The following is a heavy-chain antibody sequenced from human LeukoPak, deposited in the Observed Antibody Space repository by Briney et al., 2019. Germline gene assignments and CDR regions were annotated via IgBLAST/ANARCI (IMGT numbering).Heavy chain of an antibody. V-gene: IGHV3-74*01. CDR3: ATKQWLAPPPDS. CDR2: INTDGTVT. CDR1: GFTFSKYW. J-gene: IGHJ4*02. D-gene: IGHD6-19*01. Sequence: GGSLRLSCAACGFTFSKYWMLWVRHAPGKGLESVSRINTDGTVTTYADSVKGRFTVSRDNADNTMLLQMNSVRDEDTAVYYCATKQWLAPPPDSWGQGTPVTVSS.